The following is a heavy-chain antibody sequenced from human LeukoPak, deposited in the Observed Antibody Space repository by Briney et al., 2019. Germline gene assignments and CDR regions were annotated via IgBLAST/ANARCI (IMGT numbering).Heavy chain of an antibody. D-gene: IGHD6-19*01. J-gene: IGHJ4*02. CDR3: ARGSAVAGGRTYYFDY. CDR2: INHSGST. Sequence: SQTLSLTCTVSGGSISSGSYYWSWIRQPPGKGLEWIGEINHSGSTNYNPSLKSRVTISVDTSKNQFSLKLSSVTAADTAVYYCARGSAVAGGRTYYFDYWGQGTLVTVSS. V-gene: IGHV4-39*07. CDR1: GGSISSGSYY.